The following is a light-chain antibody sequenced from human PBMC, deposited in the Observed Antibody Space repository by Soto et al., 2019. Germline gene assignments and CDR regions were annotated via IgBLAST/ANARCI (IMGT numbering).Light chain of an antibody. CDR3: QQYNNWPRA. J-gene: IGKJ2*01. CDR1: QSIRNN. Sequence: MTQSPSTLSASIGDRVTITCRASQSIRNNLAWYQQKPGQAPRLLIFGASTRATGIPARFSGSGSGTEFTLTISSLQSEDFALYYCQQYNNWPRAFGQGTKLEIK. V-gene: IGKV3-15*01. CDR2: GAS.